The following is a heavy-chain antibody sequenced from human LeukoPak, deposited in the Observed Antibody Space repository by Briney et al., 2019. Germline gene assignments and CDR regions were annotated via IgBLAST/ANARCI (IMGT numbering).Heavy chain of an antibody. D-gene: IGHD3-10*01. J-gene: IGHJ4*02. CDR2: INPNSGGT. CDR1: GYTFTDYY. Sequence: ASVKVSCKASGYTFTDYYMHLVRQAPGQGLEWVGWINPNSGGTNYTQKFQGRVTKTRDTSMSTAYMEVSSLKSDDTAVYYCARDLYGSGSFGYWGQGTLVTVSS. CDR3: ARDLYGSGSFGY. V-gene: IGHV1-2*02.